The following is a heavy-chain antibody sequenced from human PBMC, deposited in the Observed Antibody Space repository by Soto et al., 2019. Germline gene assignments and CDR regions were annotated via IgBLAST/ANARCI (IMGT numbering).Heavy chain of an antibody. V-gene: IGHV3-7*03. CDR3: ARLLLYSASGRGWCDP. CDR1: GFSFSKFW. D-gene: IGHD2-2*02. CDR2: IKQDGSQK. Sequence: EVQLVESGGGLVQPGGSLRLSCAASGFSFSKFWMSWVRQAPGKGLEWVANIKQDGSQKYYVDSVKGRFTISRDNAKNSLYMQMNSLTADDTAVYYCARLLLYSASGRGWCDPWGQGTLVTVSS. J-gene: IGHJ5*02.